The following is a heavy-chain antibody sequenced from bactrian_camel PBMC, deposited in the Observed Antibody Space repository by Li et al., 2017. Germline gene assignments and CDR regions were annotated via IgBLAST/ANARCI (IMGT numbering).Heavy chain of an antibody. V-gene: IGHV3-1*01. Sequence: QLVESGGGSVQPGESLTLSCTASGFTSDESDWGWYRQAPGKGLEWVSDINSGGSSTSYRPSVKGRFTISRDNAKNTLYLQLNNLKTEDTAMYYCAKDGGYFAFGGVDYWGKGTQVTVS. J-gene: IGHJ7*01. CDR1: GFTSDESD. CDR2: INSGGSST. D-gene: IGHD2*01.